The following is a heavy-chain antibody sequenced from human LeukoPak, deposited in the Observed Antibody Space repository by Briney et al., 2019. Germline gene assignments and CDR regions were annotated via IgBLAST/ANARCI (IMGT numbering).Heavy chain of an antibody. D-gene: IGHD5-18*01. CDR3: ARDVDTAMVKGYYYYMDV. CDR2: IYTSGST. J-gene: IGHJ6*03. Sequence: SETLSLTCTVSGGSISSYYWSWIRQPAGKGLEWIGRIYTSGSTNYNPSLKSRVTISVDTSKNQFSLKLSSVTAADTAVYYCARDVDTAMVKGYYYYMDVWGKGTTVTVSS. CDR1: GGSISSYY. V-gene: IGHV4-4*07.